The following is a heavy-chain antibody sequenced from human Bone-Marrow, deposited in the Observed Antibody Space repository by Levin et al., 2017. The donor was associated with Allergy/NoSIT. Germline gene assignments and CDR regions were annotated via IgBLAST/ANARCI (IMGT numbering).Heavy chain of an antibody. V-gene: IGHV3-30*03. CDR1: GFTFNTYG. D-gene: IGHD4-17*01. Sequence: LSLPCAASGFTFNTYGMLWVRQAPGKGLECVALISYDTYNKYYADSVKGRFSISRDNAKNTLYLQMNSLRPEDTAMYYCARVIDDFGNSWGQGTLVTVSS. J-gene: IGHJ5*02. CDR2: ISYDTYNK. CDR3: ARVIDDFGNS.